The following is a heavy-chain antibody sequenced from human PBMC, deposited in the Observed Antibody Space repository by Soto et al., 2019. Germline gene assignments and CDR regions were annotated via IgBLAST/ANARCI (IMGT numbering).Heavy chain of an antibody. J-gene: IGHJ4*02. Sequence: SVNVACTASGYTFTCYAINWLRQATGQGLERMGWMNPNTGNSGYAQKFQGRVTMTSDTSISTAHMELSSLRSEDTAVYYCARRAQTNGWNGFGADKYYFDFWGQGTLLTDSS. V-gene: IGHV1-8*02. CDR2: MNPNTGNS. CDR3: ARRAQTNGWNGFGADKYYFDF. D-gene: IGHD1-1*01. CDR1: GYTFTCYA.